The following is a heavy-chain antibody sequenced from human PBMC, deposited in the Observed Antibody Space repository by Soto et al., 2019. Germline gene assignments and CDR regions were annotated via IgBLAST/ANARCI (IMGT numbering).Heavy chain of an antibody. J-gene: IGHJ4*02. D-gene: IGHD3-9*01. V-gene: IGHV3-33*01. CDR3: ARSMSTGTKPYFDS. CDR2: VWYDGTHK. Sequence: QVQLVESGGGVVQPGRSLRLSCAASGFTFSSYTIHWVRQAPGKWLEWVAVVWYDGTHKYYAESVKGRFTISRDSSKNTLYRQMNSLRAEDTSVYYCARSMSTGTKPYFDSWGQGTLVTVSS. CDR1: GFTFSSYT.